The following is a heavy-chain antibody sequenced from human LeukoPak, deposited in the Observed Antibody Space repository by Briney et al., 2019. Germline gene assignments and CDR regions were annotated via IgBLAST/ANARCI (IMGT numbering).Heavy chain of an antibody. Sequence: GGSLRLSCAASGFTFSIYTMNWVRQAPGKGLEWVSSTSSSSSYIYYADSVKGRFTISRDNAKNSLYLQMNSPRAEDTAVYYCARVGGYCSSTSNCYSDYWGQGTLVTVSS. J-gene: IGHJ4*02. V-gene: IGHV3-21*01. CDR3: ARVGGYCSSTSNCYSDY. CDR2: TSSSSSYI. CDR1: GFTFSIYT. D-gene: IGHD2-2*01.